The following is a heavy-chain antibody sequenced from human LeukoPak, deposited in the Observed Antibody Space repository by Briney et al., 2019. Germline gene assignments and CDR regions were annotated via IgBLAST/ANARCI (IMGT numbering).Heavy chain of an antibody. J-gene: IGHJ3*02. CDR3: ARVTRNWEGPSDAFDI. CDR1: GYTFTSYG. V-gene: IGHV1-18*01. Sequence: ASVKVSCKASGYTFTSYGISWVRQAPGQGLEWMGWISAYNGNTNYAQKLQGRVTMTSDTSTSTAYMELRSLRSDDTAVYYCARVTRNWEGPSDAFDIWGQGTMVTVSS. D-gene: IGHD1-14*01. CDR2: ISAYNGNT.